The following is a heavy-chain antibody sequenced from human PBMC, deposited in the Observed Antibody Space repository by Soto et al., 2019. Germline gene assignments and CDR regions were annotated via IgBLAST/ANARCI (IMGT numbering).Heavy chain of an antibody. CDR1: GGSISNYY. J-gene: IGHJ4*02. CDR3: ARRYGASFDY. Sequence: SETLSLTCIVSGGSISNYYWSCIRQPPGKGLEWIGYIYYSGSTNYNPSLKSRVTISVDTSKNQFSLKLSSVTAADTAVYYCARRYGASFDYWGQGTLVTVS. CDR2: IYYSGST. V-gene: IGHV4-59*01. D-gene: IGHD4-17*01.